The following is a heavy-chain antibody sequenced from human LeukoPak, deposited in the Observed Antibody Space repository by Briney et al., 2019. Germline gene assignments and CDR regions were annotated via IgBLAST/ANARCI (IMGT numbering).Heavy chain of an antibody. Sequence: KAGGSLRLSCAASGLTFSNAWMSWIRQPPGKGLEWIGYIYYSGSTNYNPSLKSRVTISVDTSKNQFSLKLSSVTAADTAVYYCARTSTTEHLGDLWGQGTMVTVSS. J-gene: IGHJ3*01. CDR2: IYYSGST. V-gene: IGHV4-59*01. CDR3: ARTSTTEHLGDL. CDR1: GLTFSNAW. D-gene: IGHD4-17*01.